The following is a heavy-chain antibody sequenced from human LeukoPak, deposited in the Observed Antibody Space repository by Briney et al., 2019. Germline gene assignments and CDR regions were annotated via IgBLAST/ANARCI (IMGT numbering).Heavy chain of an antibody. V-gene: IGHV3-23*01. D-gene: IGHD4-23*01. CDR3: AKDMSRIPGGAFDI. CDR1: GFTFSSYN. J-gene: IGHJ3*02. CDR2: TNGSGGST. Sequence: PGGSLRLSSAASGFTFSSYNMSWVPPAPGKGLEGGSATNGSGGSTYYAYSVRGRFTMSTDNTTDTLYLRRKSLRDADTAVCYCAKDMSRIPGGAFDIWGEGAIVTVSP.